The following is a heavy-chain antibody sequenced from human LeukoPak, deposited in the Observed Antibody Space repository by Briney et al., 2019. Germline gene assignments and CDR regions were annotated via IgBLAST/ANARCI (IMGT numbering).Heavy chain of an antibody. D-gene: IGHD6-13*01. V-gene: IGHV4-4*07. CDR3: ARDSSSRAFDY. CDR2: IYSSGST. Sequence: SETLSLTCTVSGDSISSYYWSWIRQPAGKGLEWIGRIYSSGSTNYNPSLKSRITMSVDTSKNQFSLKLSSVTAADTAVYYCARDSSSRAFDYWGRGTLVTVSS. CDR1: GDSISSYY. J-gene: IGHJ4*02.